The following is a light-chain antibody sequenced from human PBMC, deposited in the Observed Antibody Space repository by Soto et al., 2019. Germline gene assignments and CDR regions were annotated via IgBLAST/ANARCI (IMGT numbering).Light chain of an antibody. V-gene: IGKV4-1*01. J-gene: IGKJ5*01. CDR1: QSVLYSSNNKNY. Sequence: DIVMTQSPDSLAVSLGERATINCKSSQSVLYSSNNKNYLAWYQQKPGQPPKLLIYWASTRESGVPDGFSGSGGGTDDFITISSMQDEDVVVDYCHQYYSTPGITFGEGTRLEIK. CDR3: HQYYSTPGIT. CDR2: WAS.